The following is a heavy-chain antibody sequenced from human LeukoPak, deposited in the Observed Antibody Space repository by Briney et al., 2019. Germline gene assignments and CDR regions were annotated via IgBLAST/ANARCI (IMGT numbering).Heavy chain of an antibody. D-gene: IGHD2-21*02. V-gene: IGHV4-39*01. J-gene: IGHJ4*02. CDR2: IYYSGTT. CDR3: ARYVVVTTKYYFDY. CDR1: GGSIASSGYY. Sequence: PSETLSLTCTVSGGSIASSGYYWSWVRQPPGKGLEWIATIYYSGTTYYNAPLKSRVTISVDTSKNQFSAKLSSVTAADTAVYYCARYVVVTTKYYFDYWGQGTLVTVSS.